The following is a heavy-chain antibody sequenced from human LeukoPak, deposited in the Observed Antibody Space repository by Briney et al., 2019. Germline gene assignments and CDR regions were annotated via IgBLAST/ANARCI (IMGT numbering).Heavy chain of an antibody. V-gene: IGHV3-23*01. D-gene: IGHD4-11*01. CDR3: AKGKSYSKTAIDY. CDR2: VSGSGGST. J-gene: IGHJ4*02. Sequence: GGSLRLSCAASGFIFSSYGMSWVRQAPGKGLEWVSTVSGSGGSTYYADSVKGRFTISRDNSKNTLYLQMNSLRAEDTAVYYCAKGKSYSKTAIDYWGQGTLVTVSS. CDR1: GFIFSSYG.